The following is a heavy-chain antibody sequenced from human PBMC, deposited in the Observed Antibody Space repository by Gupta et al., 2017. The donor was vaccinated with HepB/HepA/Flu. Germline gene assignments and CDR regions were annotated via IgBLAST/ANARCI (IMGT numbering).Heavy chain of an antibody. V-gene: IGHV3-30*18. J-gene: IGHJ6*02. CDR2: ISYDGSNK. Sequence: QVQLVESGGGVVQPGRSLRLSCAASGFTFSSYGMHWVRQAPGKGLEWVAVISYDGSNKYYADSVKGRFTISRDNSKNTLYLQMNSLRAEDTAVYYCAKIISVDTAMVYYYYGMDVWGQGTTVTVSS. CDR1: GFTFSSYG. D-gene: IGHD5-18*01. CDR3: AKIISVDTAMVYYYYGMDV.